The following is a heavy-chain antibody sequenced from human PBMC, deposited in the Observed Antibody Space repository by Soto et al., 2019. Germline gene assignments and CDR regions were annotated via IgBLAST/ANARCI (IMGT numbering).Heavy chain of an antibody. CDR2: IIPAFGTA. CDR3: ARGLDQPPVGLYFDT. D-gene: IGHD2-2*01. CDR1: GGTFNSYL. V-gene: IGHV1-69*06. J-gene: IGHJ4*02. Sequence: QVQLVQSGAEVKNPGSSVKVSCKTSGGTFNSYLIDWVRQAPGQGLEWMGGIIPAFGTAKYAQKFQGRVTITADKSTTTAYMELRTLTSDDTAVYYCARGLDQPPVGLYFDTWGQGTLVTVSS.